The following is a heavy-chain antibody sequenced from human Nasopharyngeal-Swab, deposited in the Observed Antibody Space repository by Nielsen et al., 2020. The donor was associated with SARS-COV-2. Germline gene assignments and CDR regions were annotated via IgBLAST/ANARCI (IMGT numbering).Heavy chain of an antibody. Sequence: SETLSLTFAVYGGSFSGYYWSWIRQPPGKGLEWIGEINHSGTPSYNPSLKSRVTISSDTSKNQFPLKLSSVTAADTAVYYCARGHRSISMIVVVIATAHFYFDSWGRGTLVTVTS. D-gene: IGHD3-22*01. CDR3: ARGHRSISMIVVVIATAHFYFDS. CDR1: GGSFSGYY. CDR2: INHSGTP. J-gene: IGHJ4*02. V-gene: IGHV4-34*01.